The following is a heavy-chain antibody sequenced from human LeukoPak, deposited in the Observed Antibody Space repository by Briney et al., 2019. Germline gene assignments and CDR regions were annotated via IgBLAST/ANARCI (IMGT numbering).Heavy chain of an antibody. Sequence: GASVKVSCKASGYTFTNYGISWVRQATGQGLEWMGWMNPNSGNTGYAQEFQGRVTMTRNTSISTAYMELSSLRSEDTAVYYCARSKYQLPRRAFDIWGQGTMVTVSS. D-gene: IGHD2-2*01. CDR3: ARSKYQLPRRAFDI. CDR1: GYTFTNYG. V-gene: IGHV1-8*02. J-gene: IGHJ3*02. CDR2: MNPNSGNT.